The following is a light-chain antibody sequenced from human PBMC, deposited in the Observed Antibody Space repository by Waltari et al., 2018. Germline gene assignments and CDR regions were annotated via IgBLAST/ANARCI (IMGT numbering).Light chain of an antibody. Sequence: SYVLTQPPSVSVAPGQTARITCGGNNIGSKSVHWYQQKPGQAPVLVVYDDSDRPSGISGRFPGSNAGNTATLTISRFEAGDEADYYCQVWDSSSDHWVFGGGTKLTVL. V-gene: IGLV3-21*02. J-gene: IGLJ3*02. CDR3: QVWDSSSDHWV. CDR1: NIGSKS. CDR2: DDS.